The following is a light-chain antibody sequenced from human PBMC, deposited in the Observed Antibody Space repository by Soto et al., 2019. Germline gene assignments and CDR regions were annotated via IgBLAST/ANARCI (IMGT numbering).Light chain of an antibody. CDR3: QQYDSSPLT. Sequence: EIVLTQSPGTLSLSPGERATLSCRASQSVSSSYLAWYQQKPGQAPRLLIYGASSRATGIPDRFSVSGSGTDFTLSISRLEPEDFAGYFCQQYDSSPLTFGGGPKVEI. V-gene: IGKV3-20*01. CDR2: GAS. J-gene: IGKJ4*01. CDR1: QSVSSSY.